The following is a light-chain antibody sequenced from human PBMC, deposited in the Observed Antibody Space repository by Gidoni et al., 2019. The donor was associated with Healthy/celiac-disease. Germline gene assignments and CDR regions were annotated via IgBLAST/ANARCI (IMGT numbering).Light chain of an antibody. CDR2: EVS. CDR3: SSYTSSSTLG. J-gene: IGLJ2*01. V-gene: IGLV2-14*01. Sequence: QSALTQPASVSGSPGQSITISCTGTSRDVGGYNYVSWYQQHPGKAPKLMIYEVSNRPSGVSNRFSGSKSCNTASLTISGLQAEDEADYYCSSYTSSSTLGFGGGTKLTVL. CDR1: SRDVGGYNY.